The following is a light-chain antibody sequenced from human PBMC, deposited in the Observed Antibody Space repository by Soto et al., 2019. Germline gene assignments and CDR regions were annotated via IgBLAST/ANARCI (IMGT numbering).Light chain of an antibody. CDR2: RNN. J-gene: IGLJ1*01. CDR1: SSNIGRNY. V-gene: IGLV1-47*01. CDR3: AAWDDSLSEGV. Sequence: QSVLTQPPSASGTPGQRATISCSGSSSNIGRNYASWYQQLPGTAPKLLIYRNNQRPSGVPDRISGSKSGTSASLAISGLRSEDEADYYCAAWDDSLSEGVFGTATKVTVL.